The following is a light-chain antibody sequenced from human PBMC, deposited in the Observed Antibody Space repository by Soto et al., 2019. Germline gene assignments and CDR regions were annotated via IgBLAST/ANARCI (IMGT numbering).Light chain of an antibody. Sequence: WIQSAPRLAVSGKGIDTGVCRANQDISTYLAWYQQKPGQAPRLFIYDTFNRASDVPERFTGSGYGTVFTVLLSRLACGDFVVYYCEQYGSSLNFGVGTKVDIK. V-gene: IGKV3-11*01. CDR3: EQYGSSLN. CDR2: DTF. CDR1: QDISTY. J-gene: IGKJ4*01.